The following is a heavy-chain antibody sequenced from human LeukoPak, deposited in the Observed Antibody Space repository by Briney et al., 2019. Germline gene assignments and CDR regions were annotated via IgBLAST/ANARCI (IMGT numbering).Heavy chain of an antibody. CDR1: GGTFSSHT. J-gene: IGHJ3*02. D-gene: IGHD6-6*01. CDR2: IIPILGIA. Sequence: GASVKVSCKASGGTFSSHTISWVRQAPGQGLEWMGRIIPILGIANYAQKFQGRVTITADKSTSTAYMELSSLRSEDTAVYYCARGPSSGAFDIWGQGTMVTVSS. V-gene: IGHV1-69*02. CDR3: ARGPSSGAFDI.